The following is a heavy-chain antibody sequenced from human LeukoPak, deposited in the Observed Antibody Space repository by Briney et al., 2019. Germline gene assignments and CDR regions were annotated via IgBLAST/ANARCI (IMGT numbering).Heavy chain of an antibody. D-gene: IGHD4-17*01. Sequence: PSETLSLTCTVSGGSFIPYYWTWIRQPPGKGLEWIGYIYYSGSTIYNPSLRSRVTMSVDTPKTQFSLNLRSVTAADTAVYYCTREIDYGGYDFYYYMDVWGEGTTVTVSS. V-gene: IGHV4-59*01. J-gene: IGHJ6*03. CDR1: GGSFIPYY. CDR3: TREIDYGGYDFYYYMDV. CDR2: IYYSGST.